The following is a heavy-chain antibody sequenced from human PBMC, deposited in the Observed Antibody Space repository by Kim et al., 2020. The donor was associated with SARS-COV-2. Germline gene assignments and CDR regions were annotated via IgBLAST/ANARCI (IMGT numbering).Heavy chain of an antibody. CDR1: GGTFSSYA. CDR2: IIPILGIA. CDR3: ASGGGYRGYYYYGMDV. D-gene: IGHD1-1*01. J-gene: IGHJ6*02. Sequence: SVKVSCKASGGTFSSYAISWVRQAPGQGLEWMGRIIPILGIANYAQKFQGRVTITADKSTSTAYMELSSLRSEDTAVYYCASGGGYRGYYYYGMDVWGQGTTVTVSS. V-gene: IGHV1-69*04.